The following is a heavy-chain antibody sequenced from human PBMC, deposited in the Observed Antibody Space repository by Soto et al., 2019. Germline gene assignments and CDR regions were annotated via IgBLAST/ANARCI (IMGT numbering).Heavy chain of an antibody. CDR2: ISGNSGSI. D-gene: IGHD1-7*01. Sequence: EVQLVESGGGLVQPGRSLRLSCEASGFTFDDYAMHWVRQAPGKGLEWVSGISGNSGSIGYADSVKGRFTISRDNAKNSLYLQMNSLRAEATALYYCAKETRAFNWNYGAYFDYWGQGTLVTVSS. CDR1: GFTFDDYA. CDR3: AKETRAFNWNYGAYFDY. V-gene: IGHV3-9*01. J-gene: IGHJ4*02.